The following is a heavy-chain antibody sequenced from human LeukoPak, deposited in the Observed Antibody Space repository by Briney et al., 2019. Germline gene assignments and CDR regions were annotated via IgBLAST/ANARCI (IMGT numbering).Heavy chain of an antibody. V-gene: IGHV1-69*04. D-gene: IGHD3-10*01. CDR1: GGTFSSYA. J-gene: IGHJ4*02. CDR3: ASWCYYGSGSYYKTLDY. CDR2: IIPILGIA. Sequence: SVKVSCKASGGTFSSYAISWVRQAPGQGLEWMGRIIPILGIANYAQKFQGRVTITADKSTSTAYMELSSPRSEDTAVYYCASWCYYGSGSYYKTLDYWGQGTLVTVSS.